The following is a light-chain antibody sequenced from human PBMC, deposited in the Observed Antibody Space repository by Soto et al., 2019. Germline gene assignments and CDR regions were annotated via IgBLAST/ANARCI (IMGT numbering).Light chain of an antibody. CDR3: QHYNSYSEA. CDR2: KAS. V-gene: IGKV1-5*03. Sequence: DIQMTQSPSTLSASVGDRVTITCRASQSIDGWLAWYQQKPGTAPKLLVYKASTLKSGVPSRFSGSGSGTEFTLTISSLQPDDFATYYCQHYNSYSEAFGQGTKV. J-gene: IGKJ1*01. CDR1: QSIDGW.